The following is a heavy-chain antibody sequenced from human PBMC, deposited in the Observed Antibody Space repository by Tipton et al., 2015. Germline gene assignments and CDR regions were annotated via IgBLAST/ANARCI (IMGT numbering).Heavy chain of an antibody. CDR1: GFTFSDYP. V-gene: IGHV3-23*01. Sequence: SLRLSCAASGFTFSDYPMSWVRQAPGKGLQWLSAISPSGRSTYYADSVKGRFTISRDNSRNTLYLQMNSLRAEDTAVYYCARDRAWGMTYGMDVWGQGTTVTVSS. D-gene: IGHD2-8*02. J-gene: IGHJ6*02. CDR2: ISPSGRST. CDR3: ARDRAWGMTYGMDV.